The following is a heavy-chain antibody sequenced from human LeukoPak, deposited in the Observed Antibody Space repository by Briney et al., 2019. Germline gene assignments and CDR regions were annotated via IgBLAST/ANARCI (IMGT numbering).Heavy chain of an antibody. CDR2: ISNNGGYT. Sequence: GGSLRLSCAASGFTFSSSAMSWVRQAPGKGLEWVSAISNNGGYTYYADSVQGRFTISRDNSKSTLCLQMNSLRAEDTAVYYCVKGLVQTTMSYSVDYWGQGALVTVSS. J-gene: IGHJ4*02. CDR1: GFTFSSSA. CDR3: VKGLVQTTMSYSVDY. D-gene: IGHD1-1*01. V-gene: IGHV3-23*01.